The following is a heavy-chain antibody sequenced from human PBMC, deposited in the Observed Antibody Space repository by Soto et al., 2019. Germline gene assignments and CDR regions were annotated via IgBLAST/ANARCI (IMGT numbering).Heavy chain of an antibody. J-gene: IGHJ1*01. CDR2: INHSGST. CDR1: GGSFSGYY. V-gene: IGHV4-34*01. Sequence: PSETLSLTCAVYGGSFSGYYWSWIRQPPGKGLEWIGEINHSGSTNYNPSLKSRVTISVDTSKNQFSLKLSSVTAADTAVYYCARSRRGSSHPFQHWGQGTLVTVSS. CDR3: ARSRRGSSHPFQH. D-gene: IGHD1-26*01.